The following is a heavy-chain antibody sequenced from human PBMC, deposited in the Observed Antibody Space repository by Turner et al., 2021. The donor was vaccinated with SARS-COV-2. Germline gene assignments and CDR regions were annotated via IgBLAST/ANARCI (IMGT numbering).Heavy chain of an antibody. J-gene: IGHJ4*02. V-gene: IGHV3-48*01. CDR3: ARDDLGVWPPIKDY. D-gene: IGHD3-16*01. CDR1: GFTFSRY. CDR2: SSSSTI. Sequence: EVQLVESGGGLVQPGGSLRLSCAASGFTFSRYSSSSSTIDYADSVKGRFTISRDNAKNSLYLQMNSLRAEDTAVYYCARDDLGVWPPIKDYWGQGTLVTVSS.